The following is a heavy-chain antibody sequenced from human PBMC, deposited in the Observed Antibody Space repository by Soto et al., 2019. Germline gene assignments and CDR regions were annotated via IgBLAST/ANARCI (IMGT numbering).Heavy chain of an antibody. CDR1: GGSISSGGYS. V-gene: IGHV4-30-2*01. CDR3: ARGNDCSGGSCGPDYFDY. D-gene: IGHD2-15*01. Sequence: QLQLQESGSGLVKPSQTLSLTCAVSGGSISSGGYSWSWIRQPPGKGLEWIGYIYHSGSTYYNPSLKSRVAISVDRSKNQFSLKLSSVTAADTAVYYCARGNDCSGGSCGPDYFDYWGQGTLVTVSS. J-gene: IGHJ4*02. CDR2: IYHSGST.